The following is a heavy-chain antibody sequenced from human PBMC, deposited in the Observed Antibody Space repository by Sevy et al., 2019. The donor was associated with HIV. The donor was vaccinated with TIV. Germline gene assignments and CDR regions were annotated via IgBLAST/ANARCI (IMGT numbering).Heavy chain of an antibody. CDR2: IHSDDTT. D-gene: IGHD5-18*01. CDR3: ARGKSGYGYALNY. J-gene: IGHJ4*02. V-gene: IGHV3-66*01. CDR1: GFTVNSNY. Sequence: GGSLRLSCAASGFTVNSNYMTWVRQAPGKGLEGVSVIHSDDTTYHADSVKDRLTISRDNFKNTLYLHMSSLRAEDTAVNYCARGKSGYGYALNYWGQGTLVTVSS.